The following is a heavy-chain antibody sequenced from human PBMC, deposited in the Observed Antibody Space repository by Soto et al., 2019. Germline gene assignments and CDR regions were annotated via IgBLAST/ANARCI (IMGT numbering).Heavy chain of an antibody. D-gene: IGHD3-9*01. V-gene: IGHV3-7*01. CDR3: ARVLTGAFDY. CDR2: IKQEGGEK. CDR1: GFTFSSYW. J-gene: IGHJ4*02. Sequence: EVQLVESGGGLVQPGGSLRLSCAASGFTFSSYWMSWVRQAPGKGLEWVANIKQEGGEKYYVDSVKVRFTISRDNAKNSLYLQMNSLRAEDTAVYYCARVLTGAFDYWGQGTLVTGSS.